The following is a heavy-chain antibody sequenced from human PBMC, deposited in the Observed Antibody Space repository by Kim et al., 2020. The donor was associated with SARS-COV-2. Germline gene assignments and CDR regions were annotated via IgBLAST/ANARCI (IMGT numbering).Heavy chain of an antibody. CDR2: IGSSGGSA. Sequence: GGSLRLSCAASGFTFSSYVMSWVRQAPGKGLEWLSVIGSSGGSADYADSVKGRFTISRDNSKNTLYLQMNNLRAEDTAVYYCAKHSSGWYSWDYWGQGTLVTVSS. D-gene: IGHD6-19*01. J-gene: IGHJ4*02. CDR3: AKHSSGWYSWDY. V-gene: IGHV3-23*01. CDR1: GFTFSSYV.